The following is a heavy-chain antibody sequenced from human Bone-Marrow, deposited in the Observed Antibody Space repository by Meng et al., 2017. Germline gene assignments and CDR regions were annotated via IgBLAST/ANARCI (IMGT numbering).Heavy chain of an antibody. D-gene: IGHD2-8*01. CDR2: ISGSGRDI. CDR3: AREGYCANEICNPLYGMDV. Sequence: GGSLRLSCAASGFTFSSYEMHWVRQAPGQGLEWVSYISGSGRDIYYADSVKGRFTISRDNAKNSLYLQMNSLRVEDTAVYYCAREGYCANEICNPLYGMDVWGQGTTVTVSS. J-gene: IGHJ6*02. V-gene: IGHV3-48*03. CDR1: GFTFSSYE.